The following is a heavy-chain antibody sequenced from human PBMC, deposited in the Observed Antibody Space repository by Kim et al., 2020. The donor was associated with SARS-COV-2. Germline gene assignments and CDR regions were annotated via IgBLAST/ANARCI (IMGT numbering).Heavy chain of an antibody. CDR3: AKVLVVVPAAIRYYYYYGMEV. J-gene: IGHJ6*02. V-gene: IGHV3-30*18. D-gene: IGHD2-2*02. CDR2: ISYDGSNK. Sequence: GGSLRLSCAASGFTFSSYGMHWVRQAPGKGLEWVAVISYDGSNKYYADSVKGRFTISRDNSKNTLYLQMNSLRAEDTAVYYCAKVLVVVPAAIRYYYYYGMEVWGQGTTVTVSS. CDR1: GFTFSSYG.